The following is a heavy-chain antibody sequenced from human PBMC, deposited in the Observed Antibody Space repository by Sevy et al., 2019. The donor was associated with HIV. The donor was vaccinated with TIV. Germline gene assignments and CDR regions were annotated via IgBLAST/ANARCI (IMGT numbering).Heavy chain of an antibody. J-gene: IGHJ4*02. CDR3: ARATYYYDSSGYVLDY. D-gene: IGHD3-22*01. Sequence: GGSLRLSCAASGFTFSDHYMDWVRQAPGKGLEWVGRTRNKANSYTTEYAASVKGRFTISRDDSENSLYLQMNSLKTEDTAVYYCARATYYYDSSGYVLDYWGQRTLVTVSS. CDR2: TRNKANSYTT. V-gene: IGHV3-72*01. CDR1: GFTFSDHY.